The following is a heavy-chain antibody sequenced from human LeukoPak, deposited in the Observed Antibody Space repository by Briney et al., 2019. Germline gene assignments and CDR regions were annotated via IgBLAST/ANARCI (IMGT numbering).Heavy chain of an antibody. V-gene: IGHV4-39*01. J-gene: IGHJ3*02. CDR3: AGSYSSTWYSTFDI. CDR1: GGSLNSNSYY. CDR2: INYSGNT. D-gene: IGHD6-13*01. Sequence: VQPSETLSLTCTVSGGSLNSNSYYWGWIRQPPGKGLEWIGSINYSGNTYYNPSLKSRVTISVDTSKNQFSLNLSSVTAAETSIYYCAGSYSSTWYSTFDIWGQGTMVTVSS.